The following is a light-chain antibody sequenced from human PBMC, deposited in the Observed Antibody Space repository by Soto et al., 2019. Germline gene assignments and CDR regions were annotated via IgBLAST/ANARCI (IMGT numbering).Light chain of an antibody. J-gene: IGKJ1*01. CDR1: QSVSSS. V-gene: IGKV3-11*01. Sequence: IVLTQSPATLSLSPGERATVSCRASQSVSSSLAWLQQKPGQAPRLLIYDASNRATGIPARFSGSGSGADFTLSISSLEPEDSAVYYCQQRSNWPRTFGQGTKVEIK. CDR3: QQRSNWPRT. CDR2: DAS.